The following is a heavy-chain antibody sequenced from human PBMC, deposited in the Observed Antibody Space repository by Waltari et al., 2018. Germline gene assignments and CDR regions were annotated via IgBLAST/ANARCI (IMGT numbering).Heavy chain of an antibody. CDR3: VRVSWIYYFDK. J-gene: IGHJ4*02. CDR2: IDPTGTTI. V-gene: IGHV3-48*03. Sequence: EVNLVESGGGLVQPGGSLRLSYRASGFIFSSYEMNWVRQAPGKGLEWVAYIDPTGTTIYYADAVKGRFTVSRDNAKNSLYLQMNSLSAGDTAVYYCVRVSWIYYFDKWGQGILVTVSS. D-gene: IGHD6-13*01. CDR1: GFIFSSYE.